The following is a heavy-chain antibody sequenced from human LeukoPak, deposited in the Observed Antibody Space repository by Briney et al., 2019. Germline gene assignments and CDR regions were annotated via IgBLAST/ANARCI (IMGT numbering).Heavy chain of an antibody. CDR2: ISAYNGNT. CDR3: ARVPKGGNFDP. V-gene: IGHV1-18*01. D-gene: IGHD3-16*01. CDR1: GGTFSSYA. Sequence: GASVRVSCKASGGTFSSYAISWVRQAPGQGLEWMGWISAYNGNTNYAQKLQGRVTMTTDTSTSTAYMELRSLRSDDTAVYYCARVPKGGNFDPWGQGTLVTVSS. J-gene: IGHJ5*02.